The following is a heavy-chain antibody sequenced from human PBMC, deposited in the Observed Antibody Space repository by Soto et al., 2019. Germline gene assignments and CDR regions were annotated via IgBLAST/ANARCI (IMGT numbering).Heavy chain of an antibody. CDR2: VSGSGRHT. Sequence: EVHLLESGGGLVQAGGSLRLSCAASGFTFSSYGMSWVRQVSGKGLEWVSAVSGSGRHTYYADSVKGQFTISKDNSKNTLYLQIDSLRAEDTAVYYCARDRGVLGGVAGILDFWGQGTLVTVSS. V-gene: IGHV3-23*01. J-gene: IGHJ4*02. D-gene: IGHD6-19*01. CDR3: ARDRGVLGGVAGILDF. CDR1: GFTFSSYG.